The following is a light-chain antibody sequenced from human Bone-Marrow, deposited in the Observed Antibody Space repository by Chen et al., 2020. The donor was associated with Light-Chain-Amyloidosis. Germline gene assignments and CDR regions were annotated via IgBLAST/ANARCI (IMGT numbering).Light chain of an antibody. CDR3: QSADSIGTYEVI. Sequence: SYELTQPPSVSVSPGQTARITCSGDDLPTKYAYWYQQKPGQAPGLVIHRDTERPSGISERLSGSSSGTTATLTISGVQAEDEAEDHCQSADSIGTYEVIFGGGTKLTVL. V-gene: IGLV3-25*03. CDR1: DLPTKY. CDR2: RDT. J-gene: IGLJ2*01.